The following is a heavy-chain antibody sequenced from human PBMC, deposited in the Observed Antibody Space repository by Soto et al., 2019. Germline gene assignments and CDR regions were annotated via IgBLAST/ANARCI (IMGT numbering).Heavy chain of an antibody. CDR1: GFTFSSYW. Sequence: EVQLVESGGGLVQPGGSLRLSCAASGFTFSSYWMHWVRQAPGKGLVWVSRINSDGSSTSYADSVKGRFTISRDNAKNTLYPQMNSLRAEDTAVYYCVRTSLVVAAATREDYWGQGPLVTVSS. CDR3: VRTSLVVAAATREDY. J-gene: IGHJ4*02. D-gene: IGHD2-15*01. V-gene: IGHV3-74*01. CDR2: INSDGSST.